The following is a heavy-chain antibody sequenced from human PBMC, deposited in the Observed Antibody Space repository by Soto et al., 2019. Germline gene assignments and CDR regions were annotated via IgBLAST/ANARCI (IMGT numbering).Heavy chain of an antibody. J-gene: IGHJ4*02. D-gene: IGHD3-9*01. CDR3: ATAVRYYDILTGYQH. CDR1: GYTLTELS. Sequence: ASVKVSCKVSGYTLTELSMHWVRQAPGKGLEWMGGFDPEDGETIYAQKFQGRVTMTEDTSTDTAYMELSSLRSEDTAVYYCATAVRYYDILTGYQHWGQGTLVTVSS. CDR2: FDPEDGET. V-gene: IGHV1-24*01.